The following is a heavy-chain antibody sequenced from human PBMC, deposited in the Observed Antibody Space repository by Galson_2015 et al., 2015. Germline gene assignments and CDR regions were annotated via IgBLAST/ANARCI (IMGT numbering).Heavy chain of an antibody. Sequence: SLRLSCAASGFTFSYYAMNWVRQAPGEGLEWVSAISTTGGSTYYADSVKGRFTIFRDNSKNTLYLQMNSLRAEDTAVYYCAKVLSPYSYYYYGMDVWGQGTTVTVSS. D-gene: IGHD2/OR15-2a*01. CDR2: ISTTGGST. V-gene: IGHV3-23*01. CDR3: AKVLSPYSYYYYGMDV. CDR1: GFTFSYYA. J-gene: IGHJ6*02.